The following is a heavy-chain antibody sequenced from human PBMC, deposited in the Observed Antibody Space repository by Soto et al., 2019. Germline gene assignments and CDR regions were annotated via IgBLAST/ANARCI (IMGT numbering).Heavy chain of an antibody. D-gene: IGHD3-22*01. Sequence: QIQLMKSGAEVKKPGASVKVSCKASGYTFTSYGIHWVRQAPGQRLEWTGWINAGNGNTKYSEKFQGRVTITRDTSASTANLELSSLRSEDTAVYYCARDPNDSSAYYHHYYYGMDVWGQGTTVTVSS. J-gene: IGHJ6*02. CDR3: ARDPNDSSAYYHHYYYGMDV. CDR2: INAGNGNT. V-gene: IGHV1-3*01. CDR1: GYTFTSYG.